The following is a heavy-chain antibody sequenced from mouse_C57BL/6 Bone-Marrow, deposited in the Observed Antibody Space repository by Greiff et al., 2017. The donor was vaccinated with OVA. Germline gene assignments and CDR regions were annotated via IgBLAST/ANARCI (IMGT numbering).Heavy chain of an antibody. CDR2: INPGSGGT. J-gene: IGHJ2*01. D-gene: IGHD1-1*01. CDR3: AIHNYYGSRIDY. CDR1: GYAFTNYL. Sequence: VQLQQSGAELVRPGTSVKVSCKASGYAFTNYLIEWVKQRPGQGLEWIGVINPGSGGTNYNEKFKGKATLTADKSSSTAYMQLSSLTSEDSAVYFCAIHNYYGSRIDYWGQGTTLTVSS. V-gene: IGHV1-54*01.